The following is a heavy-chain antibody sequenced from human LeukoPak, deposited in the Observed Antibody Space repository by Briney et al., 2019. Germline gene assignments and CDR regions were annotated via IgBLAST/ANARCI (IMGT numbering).Heavy chain of an antibody. Sequence: ASVKVSCKASGYTFTSYAMHWVRQAPGQRLEWMGWINAGNGNTKYSQKFQGRVTITRDTSASTAYMELSSLRSEDTAVYYCARELSYYDFWSGHYAPYFDYWGQGTLVTVSS. D-gene: IGHD3-3*01. J-gene: IGHJ4*02. CDR2: INAGNGNT. V-gene: IGHV1-3*01. CDR1: GYTFTSYA. CDR3: ARELSYYDFWSGHYAPYFDY.